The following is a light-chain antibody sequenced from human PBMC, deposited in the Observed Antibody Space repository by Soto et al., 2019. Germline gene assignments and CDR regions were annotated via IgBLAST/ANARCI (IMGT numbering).Light chain of an antibody. V-gene: IGKV1-5*01. J-gene: IGKJ1*01. CDR1: QTISSG. CDR2: DAS. Sequence: DIPMTQSPSTLSASVGDRVTITCRASQTISSGLAWYKQKPGKAPKVLIYDASTLESGVPSRISGSGSRTEFTFTISSLQPDDFATYYCQQYKSYKTFGQGTKV. CDR3: QQYKSYKT.